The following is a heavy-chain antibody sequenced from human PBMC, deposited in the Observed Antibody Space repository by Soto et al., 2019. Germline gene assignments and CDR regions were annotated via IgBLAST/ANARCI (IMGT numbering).Heavy chain of an antibody. CDR1: GFTFSSYG. D-gene: IGHD1-26*01. CDR2: ISYDGSNK. J-gene: IGHJ4*02. CDR3: AKGDGIVGATTGYFDY. Sequence: PGGSLRLSCAASGFTFSSYGMHWVRQAPGKGLEWVAVISYDGSNKYYADSVKGRFTISRDNSKNTLYLQMNSLRAEDTAVYYCAKGDGIVGATTGYFDYWGQGTLVTVS. V-gene: IGHV3-30*18.